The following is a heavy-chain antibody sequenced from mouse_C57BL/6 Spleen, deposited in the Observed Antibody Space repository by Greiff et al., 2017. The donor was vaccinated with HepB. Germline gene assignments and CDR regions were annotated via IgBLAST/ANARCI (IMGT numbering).Heavy chain of an antibody. Sequence: EVQLVESGGDLVKPGGSLKLSCAASGFTFSSYGMSWVRQTPDKRLEWVATISSGGSYTYYPDSVKGRFTISRDNAKNTLYLQMSSLKSEDTAMYYCASAVSTDFDYWGQGTTLTVSS. CDR3: ASAVSTDFDY. CDR2: ISSGGSYT. J-gene: IGHJ2*01. CDR1: GFTFSSYG. D-gene: IGHD6-1*01. V-gene: IGHV5-6*01.